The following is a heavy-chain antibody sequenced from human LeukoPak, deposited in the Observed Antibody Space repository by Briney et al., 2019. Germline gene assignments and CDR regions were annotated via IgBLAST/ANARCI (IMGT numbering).Heavy chain of an antibody. D-gene: IGHD3-10*01. V-gene: IGHV3-49*04. CDR1: GFTFSSYS. J-gene: IGHJ4*02. Sequence: PGGSLRLSCAASGFTFSSYSMNWVRQAPGKGLEWVGLIRSKAYGGTTEYAASMKGRFTISRDDSKSIAYLQMNSLKTEDTAVYYCTRDARGYYDSGSYLDFWGQGTLVTVSS. CDR3: TRDARGYYDSGSYLDF. CDR2: IRSKAYGGTT.